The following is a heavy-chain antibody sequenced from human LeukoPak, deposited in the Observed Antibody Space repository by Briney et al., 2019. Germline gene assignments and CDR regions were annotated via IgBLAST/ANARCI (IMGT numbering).Heavy chain of an antibody. D-gene: IGHD3-22*01. J-gene: IGHJ3*02. CDR1: GFTFSSYE. Sequence: GGSLRLSCAASGFTFSSYEMNWVRQAPGKGLEWVSYISSSGSTIYYADSVKGRFTISRDNAKNSLYLQMNSLRAEDTAVYYCARDWDRYDSPGTFDIWGQGTMVTVSS. CDR3: ARDWDRYDSPGTFDI. V-gene: IGHV3-48*03. CDR2: ISSSGSTI.